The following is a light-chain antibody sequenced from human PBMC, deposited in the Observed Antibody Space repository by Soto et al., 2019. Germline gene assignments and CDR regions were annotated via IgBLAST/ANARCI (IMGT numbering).Light chain of an antibody. CDR1: NIGSKT. J-gene: IGLJ1*01. CDR3: QVWDSTSEYV. V-gene: IGLV3-21*02. CDR2: DDG. Sequence: SYELTQPPSVSVAPGQTARITCGGNNIGSKTVHWYQQKPGQAPVLVVYDDGDRPSGIPERFSGSNSGNTATLTITRVEAGDEADYYCQVWDSTSEYVFGTGTKLTVL.